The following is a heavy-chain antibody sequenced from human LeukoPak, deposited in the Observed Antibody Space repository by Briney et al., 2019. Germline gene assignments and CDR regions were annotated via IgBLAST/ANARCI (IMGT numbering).Heavy chain of an antibody. V-gene: IGHV3-66*01. J-gene: IGHJ4*02. CDR2: IYSGGST. Sequence: GGSLRLSCAASGFTVSSNYMSWVRQAPGKGLEWVSVIYSGGSTYYADSVKGRFTISRDNSKNTLYLQMNSLRAEDTAVYYCAGGDYYDSSATFDYWGQGTLVTVSS. CDR1: GFTVSSNY. D-gene: IGHD3-22*01. CDR3: AGGDYYDSSATFDY.